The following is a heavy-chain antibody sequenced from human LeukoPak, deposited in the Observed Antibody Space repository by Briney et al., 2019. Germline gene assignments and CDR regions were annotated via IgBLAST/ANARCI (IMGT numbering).Heavy chain of an antibody. D-gene: IGHD6-13*01. CDR1: GGSISSYY. J-gene: IGHJ6*02. CDR3: ARKSMGIAAAGTLYYYGMDA. Sequence: SETLSLTCTVSGGSISSYYWSWIRQPPGKGLEWIGYIYYSGSTNYNPSLKSRVTISVDTSKNQFSLKLSSVTAADTAVYYCARKSMGIAAAGTLYYYGMDAWGQGTTVTVSS. CDR2: IYYSGST. V-gene: IGHV4-59*01.